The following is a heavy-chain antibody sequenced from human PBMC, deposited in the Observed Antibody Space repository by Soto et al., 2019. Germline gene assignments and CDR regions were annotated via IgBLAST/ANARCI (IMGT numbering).Heavy chain of an antibody. V-gene: IGHV3-15*01. Sequence: GGSLRLSCAASGFTFSNAWMSWVRQAPGKGLEWVGRIKSKTDGGTTDYAAPVKGRFTISRDDSKNTLYLQMNSLKTEDTAVYYCTTGRGYCSSTSCPGVWGQGTTVTVSS. CDR1: GFTFSNAW. D-gene: IGHD2-2*01. CDR3: TTGRGYCSSTSCPGV. CDR2: IKSKTDGGTT. J-gene: IGHJ6*02.